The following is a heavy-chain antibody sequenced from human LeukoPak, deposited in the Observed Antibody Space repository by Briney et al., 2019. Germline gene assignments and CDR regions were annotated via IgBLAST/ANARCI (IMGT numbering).Heavy chain of an antibody. V-gene: IGHV3-7*01. CDR1: GFTFSSYW. Sequence: PGGSLRLSCAASGFTFSSYWMSWVRQAPGKGLEWVAHIKQDGSEKYYVESVKGRFTISRDNAKNSLYLQMNSLRAEDTAVYYCARVSAARPKSPGYYMDVWGKGTTVTVSS. CDR2: IKQDGSEK. CDR3: ARVSAARPKSPGYYMDV. J-gene: IGHJ6*03. D-gene: IGHD6-6*01.